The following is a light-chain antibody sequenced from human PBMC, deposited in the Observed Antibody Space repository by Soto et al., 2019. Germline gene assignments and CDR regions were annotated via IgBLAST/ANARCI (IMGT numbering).Light chain of an antibody. J-gene: IGKJ1*01. CDR1: QSVSTY. CDR3: QQYNNWPAT. Sequence: IVLTQSPGTLSLSPGERATLSCRASQSVSTYLAWYQQKPGQAPRLLIYDASNRATGIPARFSGSGSGTEFTLTISSLQSEDFAVYYCQQYNNWPATFGQGTKVDIK. V-gene: IGKV3-15*01. CDR2: DAS.